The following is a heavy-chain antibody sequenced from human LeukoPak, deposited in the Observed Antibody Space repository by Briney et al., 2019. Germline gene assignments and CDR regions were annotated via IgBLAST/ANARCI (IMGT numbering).Heavy chain of an antibody. V-gene: IGHV4-34*01. CDR1: GGSFSGYY. Sequence: SETLSPTCAVYGGSFSGYYCSWIRQPPGKGLEWSGEINHSGSTNYNPSLKSRVTISVDTSKNQFSLKLSSVTAADTAVYYCASLGYCSSTSCYDYWGQGTLVTVSS. J-gene: IGHJ4*02. CDR2: INHSGST. CDR3: ASLGYCSSTSCYDY. D-gene: IGHD2-2*01.